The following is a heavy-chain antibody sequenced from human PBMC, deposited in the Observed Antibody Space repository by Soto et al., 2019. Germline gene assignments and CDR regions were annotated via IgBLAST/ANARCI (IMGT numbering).Heavy chain of an antibody. CDR2: INSAGSIT. J-gene: IGHJ5*02. CDR1: GFTFNIYW. V-gene: IGHV3-74*01. CDR3: ARDLGEVYAT. Sequence: EVQLVESGGGLVQPGGSLRLSCAASGFTFNIYWMHWVRQAPGKGLVWVSRINSAGSITTYADSVKGRFTISRDNAKNTLYLQMNSLRAEDTAVYYCARDLGEVYATWGQGTLVTVSS. D-gene: IGHD2-8*01.